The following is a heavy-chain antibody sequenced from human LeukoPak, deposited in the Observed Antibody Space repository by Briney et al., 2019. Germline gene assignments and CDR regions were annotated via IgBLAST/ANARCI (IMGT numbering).Heavy chain of an antibody. D-gene: IGHD6-19*01. V-gene: IGHV4-34*01. CDR1: GMSFTGYY. CDR2: MNHRGSS. CDR3: ARGSGSYTGAADY. Sequence: SETLSLTCGVRGMSFTGYYWSWIRQPPGKGLEWIGEMNHRGSSYFNPSFKSRATISLDMSRKQFSLNLTSVTAADTAFYYCARGSGSYTGAADYWGQGTLVTVSS. J-gene: IGHJ4*02.